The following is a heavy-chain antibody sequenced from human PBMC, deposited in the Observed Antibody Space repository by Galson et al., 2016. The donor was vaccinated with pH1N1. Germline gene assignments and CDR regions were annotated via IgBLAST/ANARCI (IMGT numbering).Heavy chain of an antibody. D-gene: IGHD6-19*01. Sequence: QSGAEVKKPGESLKISCQGSGYSFSSHWIGWVRQMPGKGLEWMGIIYPGDSDTKYSPSFQGQVTFSAEKSINTAYLQWSSLKASDTVSYFCARRSAVAGVDYWGQGTLVTVSS. CDR3: ARRSAVAGVDY. CDR2: IYPGDSDT. V-gene: IGHV5-51*01. J-gene: IGHJ4*02. CDR1: GYSFSSHW.